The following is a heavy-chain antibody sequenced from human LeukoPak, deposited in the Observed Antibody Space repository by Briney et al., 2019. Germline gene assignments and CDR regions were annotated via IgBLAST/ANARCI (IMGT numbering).Heavy chain of an antibody. CDR3: ARGGYGDYYGVDY. J-gene: IGHJ4*02. Sequence: SETLSLTCTVSGGSISSSSYYWGWIRQPPGKGLEWIGSIYYSGSTYYNPSLKSRVTISVDTSKNQFSLKLSSVTAADTAVYYCARGGYGDYYGVDYWGQGTLVTVSS. CDR2: IYYSGST. V-gene: IGHV4-39*07. CDR1: GGSISSSSYY. D-gene: IGHD4-17*01.